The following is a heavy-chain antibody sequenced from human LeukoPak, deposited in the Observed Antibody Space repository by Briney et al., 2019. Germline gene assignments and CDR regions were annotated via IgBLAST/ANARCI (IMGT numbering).Heavy chain of an antibody. CDR3: ARDLRHYDFSYYYYYMDV. CDR1: GGSISSSNW. J-gene: IGHJ6*03. V-gene: IGHV4-4*02. Sequence: SGTLSLTCAVSGGSISSSNWWSWVRQPPGKGLEWIGYISYSGSTNYSPSLKSRVTISVDRSKNQFSLKLSSVTAADTAVYYCARDLRHYDFSYYYYYMDVWGKGTTVTVSS. D-gene: IGHD3-3*01. CDR2: ISYSGST.